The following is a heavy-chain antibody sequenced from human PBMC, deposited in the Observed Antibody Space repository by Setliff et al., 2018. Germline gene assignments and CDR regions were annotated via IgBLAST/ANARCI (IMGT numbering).Heavy chain of an antibody. Sequence: RLSCVTSGFAFTSYDMTWVRQAPGKGLEWVASINNGGVSADYTDSVKGRFTISRDNSKNTLYLQMNSLRAEDTAVYYCARWGSLGSWGQGTMVTVSS. J-gene: IGHJ3*01. D-gene: IGHD3-10*01. CDR2: INNGGVSA. CDR3: ARWGSLGS. CDR1: GFAFTSYD. V-gene: IGHV3-23*01.